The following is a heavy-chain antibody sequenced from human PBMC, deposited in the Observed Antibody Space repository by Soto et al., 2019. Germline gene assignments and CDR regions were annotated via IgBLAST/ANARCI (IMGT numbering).Heavy chain of an antibody. J-gene: IGHJ6*02. CDR3: ARYPRMGSSSSTSGDYYYYGMDV. D-gene: IGHD6-6*01. Sequence: ESLKISFKGSGYSLTSYWLGWVRQIPGKGLGGMGIIYLCDSYTRYSPSFQGQVTISADKSISTAYLQWSSLKASDTAMYYCARYPRMGSSSSTSGDYYYYGMDVWGQGTTVTVSS. CDR2: IYLCDSYT. V-gene: IGHV5-51*01. CDR1: GYSLTSYW.